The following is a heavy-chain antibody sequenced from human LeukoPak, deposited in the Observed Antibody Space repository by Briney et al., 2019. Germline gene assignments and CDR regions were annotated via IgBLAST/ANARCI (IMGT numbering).Heavy chain of an antibody. V-gene: IGHV4-61*01. CDR1: GGSVSSGSYY. J-gene: IGHJ4*02. CDR3: ARDRREYCSDTSCYPQNYFDY. D-gene: IGHD2-2*01. Sequence: SETLSLTCTVSGGSVSSGSYYWNWIRQPPGKGLEWFGHIYYSGSTNYNPPLKSRVTISVDTSKNQFSLKLSSVIAADTAVYYCARDRREYCSDTSCYPQNYFDYWGQGTLVTVSS. CDR2: IYYSGST.